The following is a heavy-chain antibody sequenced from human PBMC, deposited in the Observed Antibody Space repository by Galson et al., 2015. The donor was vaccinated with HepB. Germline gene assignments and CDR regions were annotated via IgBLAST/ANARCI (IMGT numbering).Heavy chain of an antibody. CDR1: GGSISSYY. J-gene: IGHJ6*03. Sequence: ETLSLTCTVSGGSISSYYWSWIRQPPGKGLEWIGYIYYSGSTNYNPSLKSRVTISVDTSKNQFSLKLSSVTAADTAVYYCAILSSIAARGSGYYYMDVWGKGTTVTVSS. CDR2: IYYSGST. D-gene: IGHD6-6*01. V-gene: IGHV4-59*01. CDR3: AILSSIAARGSGYYYMDV.